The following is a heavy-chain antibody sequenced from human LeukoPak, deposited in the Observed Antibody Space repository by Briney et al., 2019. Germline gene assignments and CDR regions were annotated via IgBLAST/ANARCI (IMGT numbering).Heavy chain of an antibody. CDR3: ATYVNWVAGDD. D-gene: IGHD1-1*01. CDR1: RFTFSNSW. J-gene: IGHJ6*02. V-gene: IGHV3-7*01. CDR2: INQEGGDI. Sequence: GGSLRLSCAASRFTFSNSWMSWVRQAPGKGLEWVANINQEGGDIHYVDFVKGRFTISRDNAKDSLYLQMNSLRDDDTAVYYCATYVNWVAGDDWGQGTTVTVSS.